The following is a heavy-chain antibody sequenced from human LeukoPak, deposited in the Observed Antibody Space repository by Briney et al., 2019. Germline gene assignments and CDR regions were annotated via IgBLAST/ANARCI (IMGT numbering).Heavy chain of an antibody. CDR3: ASSSSWSPIPDY. V-gene: IGHV1-2*02. CDR2: INPNSGGT. CDR1: GYTFTGYY. J-gene: IGHJ4*02. D-gene: IGHD6-13*01. Sequence: GASVKVSCKASGYTFTGYYMHWVRQAPGQGLEWMGWINPNSGGTNYAQKLQGRVTMTTDTSTTTAYMELRSLRSDDTAVYYCASSSSWSPIPDYWGQGTLVTVSS.